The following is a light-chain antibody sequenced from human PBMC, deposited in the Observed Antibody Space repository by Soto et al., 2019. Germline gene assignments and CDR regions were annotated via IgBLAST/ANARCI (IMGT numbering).Light chain of an antibody. CDR3: QQYSSSYDTSLYT. CDR2: WAS. Sequence: DIVMTQSPDSLAVSLGERATINCKSSQSVLYTSMNKNYLAWYQQKPGQPPKLLIYWASTRESGVPDRFSGSGSGTDFTLTISSLQAEDVAVYYCQQYSSSYDTSLYTFGQGTKVEIK. J-gene: IGKJ2*01. CDR1: QSVLYTSMNKNY. V-gene: IGKV4-1*01.